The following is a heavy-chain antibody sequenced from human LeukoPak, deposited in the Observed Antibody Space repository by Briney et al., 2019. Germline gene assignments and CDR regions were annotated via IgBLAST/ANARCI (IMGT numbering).Heavy chain of an antibody. J-gene: IGHJ4*02. CDR3: ARVPYSSSWYVGQIDY. V-gene: IGHV4-61*01. CDR1: GVSVSSGSYY. CDR2: IYYSGST. D-gene: IGHD6-13*01. Sequence: SETLSLTCTVSGVSVSSGSYYWSWIRQPPGKGLEWIGYIYYSGSTNYNPSLKSRVTISVDTSKNQFSLKLSSVTAADTAVYYCARVPYSSSWYVGQIDYWGQGTLVTASS.